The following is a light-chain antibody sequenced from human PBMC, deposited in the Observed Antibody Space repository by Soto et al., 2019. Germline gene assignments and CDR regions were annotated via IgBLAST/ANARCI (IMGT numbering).Light chain of an antibody. J-gene: IGLJ2*01. Sequence: QSVLTQPPSVSGAPGQRVTISCTGSSSDIGGGYDVHWYQHLPGSVPKLLIYGDTNRPSGVPDRFSGSKSGISASLAITGLQAEDEADYYCQSYDSSLSGHVVFGGGTKVTV. CDR2: GDT. V-gene: IGLV1-40*01. CDR3: QSYDSSLSGHVV. CDR1: SSDIGGGYD.